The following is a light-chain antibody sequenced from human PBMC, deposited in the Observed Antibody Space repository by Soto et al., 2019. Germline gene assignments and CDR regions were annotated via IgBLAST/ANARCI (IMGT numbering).Light chain of an antibody. CDR3: SSYAGSNNLGV. Sequence: QSALTQPPSASGSPGQSVTISCTGTSSDVGGYNYVSWYQQRPGKAPKLMIYEVSKRPSGVPDRFSGSKSGNTASLTVSGLHAEDEADYYCSSYAGSNNLGVFGGGTKLTVL. CDR1: SSDVGGYNY. J-gene: IGLJ2*01. V-gene: IGLV2-8*01. CDR2: EVS.